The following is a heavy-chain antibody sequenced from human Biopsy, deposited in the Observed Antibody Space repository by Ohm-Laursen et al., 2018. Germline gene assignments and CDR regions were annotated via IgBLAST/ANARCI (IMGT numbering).Heavy chain of an antibody. V-gene: IGHV4-34*08. J-gene: IGHJ4*02. CDR2: INQAGTT. Sequence: GTLSLTCAVFGKTFSDYQWSWIRQPPGKGLEWIGQINQAGTTNYNPSLKSRVSTSADASKYEFSLRLTSVTAADTVVYLCGNEVHGRDYWGLGAQVTVSS. CDR3: GNEVHGRDY. D-gene: IGHD2-15*01. CDR1: GKTFSDYQ.